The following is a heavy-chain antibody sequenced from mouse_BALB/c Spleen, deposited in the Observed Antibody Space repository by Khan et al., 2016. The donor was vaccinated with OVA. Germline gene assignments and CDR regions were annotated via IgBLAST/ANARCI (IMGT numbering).Heavy chain of an antibody. J-gene: IGHJ4*01. D-gene: IGHD2-10*01. CDR2: INTYTGEP. V-gene: IGHV9-3-1*01. CDR3: ARSPYFSYTLDH. CDR1: GYTFTNYG. Sequence: QSGPELKKPGETVKISCKASGYTFTNYGINWVRQSPGKALKWMGWINTYTGEPTYADDFKGRFAFSLDTSASTAYLQINNLKNEDTATYFCARSPYFSYTLDHWGQGTSVTVSS.